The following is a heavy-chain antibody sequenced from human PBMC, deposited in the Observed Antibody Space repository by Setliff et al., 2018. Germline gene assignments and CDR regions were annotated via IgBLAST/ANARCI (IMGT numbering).Heavy chain of an antibody. J-gene: IGHJ3*01. D-gene: IGHD3-16*01. CDR3: ARSDHLVVDGFDV. V-gene: IGHV1-2*04. CDR1: GYAFTDNY. CDR2: INPKTGGT. Sequence: GASVKVSCKTSGYAFTDNYIHWVRQAPGQGLEWMGWINPKTGGTNLAQKFQGWVPMTRDTPITTAYMELSRLTSDDMAVYFCARSDHLVVDGFDVWGQGTMVTVSS.